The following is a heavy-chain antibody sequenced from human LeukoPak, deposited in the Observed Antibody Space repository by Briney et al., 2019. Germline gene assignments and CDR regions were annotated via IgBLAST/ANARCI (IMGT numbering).Heavy chain of an antibody. CDR2: IRYDGSKS. D-gene: IGHD1-26*01. Sequence: GGSLRLSCAASGVTFNSYGMHWVRQAPGKGLEWVALIRYDGSKSYFADSVKGGFALSRDNSKHTLYLQMSSLRPEDTAVYFCAKDGGRGSYFAFDIGGQGTMVTVSS. CDR3: AKDGGRGSYFAFDI. V-gene: IGHV3-30*02. J-gene: IGHJ3*02. CDR1: GVTFNSYG.